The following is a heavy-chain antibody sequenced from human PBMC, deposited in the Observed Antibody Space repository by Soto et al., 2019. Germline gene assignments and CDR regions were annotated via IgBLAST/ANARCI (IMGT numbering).Heavy chain of an antibody. CDR3: ANPIAVAENFDY. D-gene: IGHD6-19*01. Sequence: GGSLRLSCAASGFTFSSYAMSWVRQAPGKGPEWVSGISGSGGNTYYADSVKGRFTISRDNSKNTLYLQMNSLRAEDTAVYYCANPIAVAENFDYWGQGTLVTVSS. V-gene: IGHV3-23*01. CDR2: ISGSGGNT. CDR1: GFTFSSYA. J-gene: IGHJ4*02.